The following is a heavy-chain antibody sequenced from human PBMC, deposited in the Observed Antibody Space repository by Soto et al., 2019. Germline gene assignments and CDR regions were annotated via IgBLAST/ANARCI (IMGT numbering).Heavy chain of an antibody. J-gene: IGHJ4*02. CDR1: GYTFTSYA. CDR2: INAGNGNT. Sequence: ASVKVSCKASGYTFTSYAMHWVRQAPGQRLEWMGWINAGNGNTKYSQKFQGRVTITRDTSASTAYMELSSLRSEDTAVYYCARVKYGGNPTFECWGQGTLVTVSS. D-gene: IGHD2-15*01. CDR3: ARVKYGGNPTFEC. V-gene: IGHV1-3*01.